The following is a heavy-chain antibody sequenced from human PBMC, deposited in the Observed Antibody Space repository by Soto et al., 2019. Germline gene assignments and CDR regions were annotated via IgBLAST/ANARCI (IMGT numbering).Heavy chain of an antibody. CDR2: MFTDVSTT. Sequence: PGGSLRLSCAASGFSFSGLWMHWVRPAPGKGLVWVSRMFTDVSTTYYADSVKGRFIISRDNAKSTLYLQMNSLRDEDTAVYYCVRGNSGYGNFDSWGKGTLVTVSS. V-gene: IGHV3-74*01. CDR1: GFSFSGLW. D-gene: IGHD5-12*01. J-gene: IGHJ4*02. CDR3: VRGNSGYGNFDS.